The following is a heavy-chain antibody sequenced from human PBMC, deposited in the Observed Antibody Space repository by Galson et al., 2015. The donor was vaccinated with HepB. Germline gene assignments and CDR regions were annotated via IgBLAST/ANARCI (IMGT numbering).Heavy chain of an antibody. D-gene: IGHD6-19*01. V-gene: IGHV3-23*01. Sequence: SLRLSCVASGFTLSSYAMSWVRQAPGKGLEWVSAISGTGGSTYYADSVKGRFTISRDNSKNTLYLHMNSLRAEDTAIYYCAKDRYSTGWYYLDYWGQGTLVTVSS. CDR3: AKDRYSTGWYYLDY. CDR2: ISGTGGST. CDR1: GFTLSSYA. J-gene: IGHJ4*02.